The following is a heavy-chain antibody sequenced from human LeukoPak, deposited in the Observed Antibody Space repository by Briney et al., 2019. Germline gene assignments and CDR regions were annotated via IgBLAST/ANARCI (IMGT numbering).Heavy chain of an antibody. J-gene: IGHJ6*03. D-gene: IGHD3-10*01. CDR2: ISGSGGST. CDR3: AKFYHAHGSGSYYKGKDYYYMDV. Sequence: GGSLRLSCAASGFTFSSYAMSWVRQAPGKGLEWVSAISGSGGSTYYADSVKGRFTISRDNSKNTLYLQMNSLRAEDTAVYYCAKFYHAHGSGSYYKGKDYYYMDVWGKGPRSPSP. CDR1: GFTFSSYA. V-gene: IGHV3-23*01.